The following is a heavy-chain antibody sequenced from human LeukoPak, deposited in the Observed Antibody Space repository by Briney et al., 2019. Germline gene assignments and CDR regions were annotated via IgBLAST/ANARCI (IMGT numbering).Heavy chain of an antibody. CDR1: GGSISSYY. J-gene: IGHJ4*02. CDR3: ARIHRYCSGGAGYVLDN. V-gene: IGHV4-59*01. Sequence: SETLSLTCTVSGGSISSYYWSWIWQPPRKGLEWVGYIYYSGSTNYNPSLKSRVTISVDTSKNQFSLKLSSVTAADTAVYYCARIHRYCSGGAGYVLDNWGQGTLVAVSS. CDR2: IYYSGST. D-gene: IGHD2-15*01.